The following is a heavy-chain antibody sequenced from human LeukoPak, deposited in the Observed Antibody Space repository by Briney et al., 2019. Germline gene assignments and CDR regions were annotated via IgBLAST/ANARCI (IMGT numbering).Heavy chain of an antibody. D-gene: IGHD3-22*01. CDR2: INPNSGGT. Sequence: ASVKVSCKASGYTFTGYYMHWVRQAPGQGLEWMGWINPNSGGTDYAQKFQGRVTMTRDTSISTAYMELSRLRSDDTAVYYCARVDDSSGYYNTNWFDPWGQGTLVTVSS. J-gene: IGHJ5*02. V-gene: IGHV1-2*02. CDR1: GYTFTGYY. CDR3: ARVDDSSGYYNTNWFDP.